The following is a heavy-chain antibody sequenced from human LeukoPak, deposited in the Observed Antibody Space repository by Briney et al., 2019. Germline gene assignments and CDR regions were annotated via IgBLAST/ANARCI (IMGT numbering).Heavy chain of an antibody. V-gene: IGHV4-34*01. CDR1: GGSFSGYY. Sequence: SETLSLTCAVYGGSFSGYYWSWIRQPPGKGLEWIGSIYYSGSTYYNPSLKSRVTISVDTSKNQFSLKLSSVTAADTAVYYCAGLTLSGPEDWFDPWGQGTLVTVSS. D-gene: IGHD5-12*01. CDR3: AGLTLSGPEDWFDP. J-gene: IGHJ5*02. CDR2: IYYSGST.